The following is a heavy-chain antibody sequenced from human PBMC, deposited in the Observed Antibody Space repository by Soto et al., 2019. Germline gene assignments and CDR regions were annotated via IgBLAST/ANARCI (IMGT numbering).Heavy chain of an antibody. CDR2: TSTNNDDR. J-gene: IGHJ4*02. V-gene: IGHV1-18*04. Sequence: GASVKVSCKDSGYRFSTYGINWVRQAPGQGLEWMGWTSTNNDDRNYAQKFQGRVTFTTDTSTSTAYMELRGLISDDTAVYFCARERYVASRHSHYDSWGQGTQVTVSS. D-gene: IGHD6-6*01. CDR3: ARERYVASRHSHYDS. CDR1: GYRFSTYG.